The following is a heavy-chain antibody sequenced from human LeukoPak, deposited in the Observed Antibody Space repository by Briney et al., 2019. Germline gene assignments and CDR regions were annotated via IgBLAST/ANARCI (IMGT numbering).Heavy chain of an antibody. V-gene: IGHV4-38-2*02. CDR3: ARVPCSGGSCYRGYFDY. CDR2: IHHSGST. J-gene: IGHJ4*02. CDR1: GYSISSGYY. D-gene: IGHD2-15*01. Sequence: SETLSLTCIVSGYSISSGYYWGWIRQPPGKGLEWIGNIHHSGSTYYNPSLKSRVTISVDTSKNQLSLKLSSVTAADTAVYYCARVPCSGGSCYRGYFDYWGQGTLVTVSS.